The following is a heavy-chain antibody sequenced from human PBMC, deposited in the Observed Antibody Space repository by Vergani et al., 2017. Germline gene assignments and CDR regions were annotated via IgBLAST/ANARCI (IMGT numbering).Heavy chain of an antibody. CDR2: ISNDGSKK. J-gene: IGHJ6*03. Sequence: QVQLAESGGGRVQPGRSLRLSCAASGFSFSSHAIHWVRQAPGKGLEWVAVISNDGSKKYYADSVKGRFTISRDNSKNKLDLQMNRLRTQDTAVYYCAKAGSVTSGSLQYNFYMDVWGKGTTVTVS. V-gene: IGHV3-30*18. CDR3: AKAGSVTSGSLQYNFYMDV. D-gene: IGHD3-10*01. CDR1: GFSFSSHA.